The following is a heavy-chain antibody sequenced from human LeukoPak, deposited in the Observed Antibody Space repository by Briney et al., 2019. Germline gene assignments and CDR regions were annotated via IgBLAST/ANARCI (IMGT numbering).Heavy chain of an antibody. CDR2: IIISSSYI. Sequence: GGSLRLSRAASRFTLSSYSIKAVCQAPGKGLGWGSSIIISSSYIYYADSVKGGFTISRDNAKNSLYLQMNSLRAEDTAVYYCAREWELLFDWGQGTLVTVSS. CDR3: AREWELLFD. V-gene: IGHV3-21*01. D-gene: IGHD1-26*01. CDR1: RFTLSSYS. J-gene: IGHJ4*02.